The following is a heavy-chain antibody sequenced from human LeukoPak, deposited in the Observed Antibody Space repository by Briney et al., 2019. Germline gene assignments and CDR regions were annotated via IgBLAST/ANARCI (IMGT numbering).Heavy chain of an antibody. CDR3: AKDSFDWLFWFDP. CDR2: ISYDGSNK. Sequence: GGSLRLSCAASGLTFSSYGMYWVRQAPGKGLEWVAVISYDGSNKYYADSVKGRFTISRDNSKNTLYLQMNSLRAEDTAVYYCAKDSFDWLFWFDPWGQGTLVTVSS. V-gene: IGHV3-30*18. J-gene: IGHJ5*02. D-gene: IGHD3-9*01. CDR1: GLTFSSYG.